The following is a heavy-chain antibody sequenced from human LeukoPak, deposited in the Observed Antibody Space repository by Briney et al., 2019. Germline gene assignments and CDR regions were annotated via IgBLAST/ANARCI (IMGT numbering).Heavy chain of an antibody. Sequence: PSQTLSLTCTVSGGSISSGGYYWSWIRQPPGKGLEWIGEINHSGSTNYNPSLKSRVTISVDTSKNQFSLKLSSVTAADTAVYYCARAGNRQRPRPYGMDVWGQGTTVTVSS. V-gene: IGHV4-30-2*01. D-gene: IGHD1-14*01. CDR1: GGSISSGGYY. J-gene: IGHJ6*02. CDR3: ARAGNRQRPRPYGMDV. CDR2: INHSGST.